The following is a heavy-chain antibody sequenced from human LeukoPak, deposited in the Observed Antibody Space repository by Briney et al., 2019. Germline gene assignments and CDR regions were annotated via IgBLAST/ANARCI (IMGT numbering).Heavy chain of an antibody. Sequence: SETLSLTCTVSGGSISSSSYYWGWIRQPPGKGLECIGSIYYSGSTYYNPSLKSRVTMYIDTSKNQFSLKLSSVTAADTAMYYCAKSNGYGLIDYWGQGTLVTVSS. J-gene: IGHJ4*02. CDR2: IYYSGST. CDR3: AKSNGYGLIDY. D-gene: IGHD5-12*01. V-gene: IGHV4-39*01. CDR1: GGSISSSSYY.